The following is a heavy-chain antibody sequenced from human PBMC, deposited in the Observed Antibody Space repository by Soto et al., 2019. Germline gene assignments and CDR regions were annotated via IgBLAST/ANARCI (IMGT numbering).Heavy chain of an antibody. CDR3: ARVGGVAARTFDY. V-gene: IGHV4-59*01. Sequence: ETLSLTCTVSGGSISPFYWSWVRQPPGKGLEWIGYLYYSGNTNYNPSLKSRVTISVDASKNQVSLRLTSVTAADTAVYYCARVGGVAARTFDYWGQGTVVTVSS. J-gene: IGHJ4*02. CDR1: GGSISPFY. D-gene: IGHD2-15*01. CDR2: LYYSGNT.